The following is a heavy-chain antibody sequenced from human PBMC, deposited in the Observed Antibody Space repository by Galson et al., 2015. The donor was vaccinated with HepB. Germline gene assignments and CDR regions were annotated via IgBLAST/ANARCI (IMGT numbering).Heavy chain of an antibody. CDR1: GYIFTTHA. D-gene: IGHD4-17*01. CDR2: MDVGNGTT. CDR3: ARTFSDCGDYRDAEYCQQ. V-gene: IGHV1-3*01. J-gene: IGHJ1*01. Sequence: SVKVSCKASGYIFTTHAVHWVRQAPGQRLEWMGWMDVGNGTTRYSQKLQARVTITRDTSASTVYMELSSLRSEDTAVYYCARTFSDCGDYRDAEYCQQWGQGTLVTVSS.